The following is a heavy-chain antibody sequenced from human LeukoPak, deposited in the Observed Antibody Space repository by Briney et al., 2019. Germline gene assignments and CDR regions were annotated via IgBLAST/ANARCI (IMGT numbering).Heavy chain of an antibody. CDR3: ARDRLDPYDSSGYYYYLDY. CDR2: IYYTGST. D-gene: IGHD3-22*01. CDR1: GGSISSYY. Sequence: SETLSLTCTVSGGSISSYYWSWIRQPPGKGLEWIGYIYYTGSTHYNPSLKSRATISVDTSKNQFSLKLSSVTAADTAVYYCARDRLDPYDSSGYYYYLDYWGQGTLVTVSS. J-gene: IGHJ4*02. V-gene: IGHV4-59*01.